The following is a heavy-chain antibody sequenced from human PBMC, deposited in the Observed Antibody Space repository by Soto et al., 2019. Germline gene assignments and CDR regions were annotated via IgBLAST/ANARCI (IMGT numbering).Heavy chain of an antibody. D-gene: IGHD6-19*01. J-gene: IGHJ3*02. CDR1: GFVFSSYA. V-gene: IGHV3-23*01. CDR2: ISGSGTTA. Sequence: PGGSLRLSCAASGFVFSSYAMSWVRQAPGKGLEWVSAISGSGTTAYYADSVKGRFIFSRDNPKNTMYLQMNGLRADDTAVYFCAKTTDGWFSAFEIWGQGTVVTVSS. CDR3: AKTTDGWFSAFEI.